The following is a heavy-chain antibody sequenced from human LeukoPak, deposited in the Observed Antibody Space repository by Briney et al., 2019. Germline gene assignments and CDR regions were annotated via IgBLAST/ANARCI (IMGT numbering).Heavy chain of an antibody. Sequence: GGSLRLSCAASGFTFSSYSMNWVRQAPGKGLEWVSYISSSSSTIYYADSVKGRFTISRDNAKNTVYLQMNSLRTEDTAVYYCARGLPNYYGMDVWGQGTTVTVSS. CDR2: ISSSSSTI. V-gene: IGHV3-48*04. J-gene: IGHJ6*02. CDR3: ARGLPNYYGMDV. CDR1: GFTFSSYS.